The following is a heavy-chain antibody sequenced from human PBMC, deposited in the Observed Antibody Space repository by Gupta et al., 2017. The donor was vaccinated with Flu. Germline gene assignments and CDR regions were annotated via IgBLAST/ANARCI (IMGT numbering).Heavy chain of an antibody. CDR1: KITLSKYG. Sequence: LESGGGLVEPGGSLRLSRVAPKITLSKYGINWVRQAPGKGLGWGSGSSGRCDDTKYADSVKGRFTISRDRFKNMVYLQMNSLRVDDTAVYYCAKGQWDWTFCGAECSSGWFDPWGQGTLVTVSS. D-gene: IGHD2-21*01. V-gene: IGHV3-23*01. CDR2: SSGRCDDT. J-gene: IGHJ5*02. CDR3: AKGQWDWTFCGAECSSGWFDP.